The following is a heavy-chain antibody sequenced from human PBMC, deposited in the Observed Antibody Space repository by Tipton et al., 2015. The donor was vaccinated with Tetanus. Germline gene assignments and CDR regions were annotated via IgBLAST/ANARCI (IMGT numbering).Heavy chain of an antibody. Sequence: QSGAEVKKPGASVKVSCKASGYTFTGYYMHWVRQAPGQGLEWMGWINPNSGGTNYAQKFQGRVTMTRDTSTTTVHMELSNLRSDDTAVYYCVRDRAAAGGSDYWGQGTLVTV. CDR3: VRDRAAAGGSDY. V-gene: IGHV1-2*02. J-gene: IGHJ4*02. CDR1: GYTFTGYY. D-gene: IGHD6-25*01. CDR2: INPNSGGT.